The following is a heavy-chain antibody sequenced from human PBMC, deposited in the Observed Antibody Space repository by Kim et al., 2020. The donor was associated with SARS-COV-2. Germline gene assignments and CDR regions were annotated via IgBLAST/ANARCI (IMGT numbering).Heavy chain of an antibody. V-gene: IGHV1-69*13. J-gene: IGHJ6*02. Sequence: SVKVSCKASGGTFSSYAISWVRQAPGQGLEWMGGIIPIFGTANYAQKFQGRVTITADESTSTAYMELSSLRSEDTAVYYCARDHITMVRGVITDYYYYGMDVWGQGTTVTVSS. CDR1: GGTFSSYA. CDR3: ARDHITMVRGVITDYYYYGMDV. CDR2: IIPIFGTA. D-gene: IGHD3-10*01.